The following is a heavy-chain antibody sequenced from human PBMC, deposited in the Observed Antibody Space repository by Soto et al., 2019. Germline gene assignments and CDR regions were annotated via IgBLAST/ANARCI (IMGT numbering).Heavy chain of an antibody. V-gene: IGHV4-31*03. D-gene: IGHD2-15*01. J-gene: IGHJ5*02. Sequence: SETLSLTCTVSGGSIRSSNYHWGWIRQHPGKGLEWIGYIYYSGSTYYNPSLKSRVTISVDTSKNQFSLKLSSVTAADTAVYYCARVLLYSWFDPWGQGTLVTVSS. CDR2: IYYSGST. CDR3: ARVLLYSWFDP. CDR1: GGSIRSSNYH.